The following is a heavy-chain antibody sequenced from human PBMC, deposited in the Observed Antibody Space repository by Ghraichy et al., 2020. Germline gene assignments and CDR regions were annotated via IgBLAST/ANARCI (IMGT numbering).Heavy chain of an antibody. CDR3: AKFARDWPNEYLQH. CDR1: GFTFRTYA. D-gene: IGHD3/OR15-3a*01. Sequence: GESLRLSCAASGFTFRTYAMSWVRQAPGKGLEWVSAITDNDGTTYDAESVKGRFTISRDNSKNTLFLQMNSLRGEDTAVYYCAKFARDWPNEYLQHWGQGALVTVSS. V-gene: IGHV3-23*01. J-gene: IGHJ1*01. CDR2: ITDNDGTT.